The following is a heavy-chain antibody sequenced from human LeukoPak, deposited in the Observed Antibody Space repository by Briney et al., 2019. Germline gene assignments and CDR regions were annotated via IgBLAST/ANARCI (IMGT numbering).Heavy chain of an antibody. CDR3: AGNGDYGGNSGGNWFDP. CDR1: GGTFSSYA. Sequence: SVKVPCKASGGTFSSYAISWVRQAPGQGLEWMGRIIPILGIANYAQKFQGRVTITADKSTSTAYMELSRLRSDDTAVYYCAGNGDYGGNSGGNWFDPWGQGTLVTVSS. J-gene: IGHJ5*02. CDR2: IIPILGIA. D-gene: IGHD4-23*01. V-gene: IGHV1-69*04.